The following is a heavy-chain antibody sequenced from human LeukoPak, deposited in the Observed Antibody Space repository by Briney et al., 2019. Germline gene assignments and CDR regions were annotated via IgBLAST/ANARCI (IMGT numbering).Heavy chain of an antibody. Sequence: GGSLRLSCAASGFTFSSYSMHWVRQAPGKGLEWVSYITGSGGSKYYADSVRGRFTISRDNAKNSLNLQMNSLRVEDTAVYYCVRRDYDSSAYDFWGQGTLLTVSS. CDR1: GFTFSSYS. CDR2: ITGSGGSK. CDR3: VRRDYDSSAYDF. D-gene: IGHD3-22*01. J-gene: IGHJ4*02. V-gene: IGHV3-48*01.